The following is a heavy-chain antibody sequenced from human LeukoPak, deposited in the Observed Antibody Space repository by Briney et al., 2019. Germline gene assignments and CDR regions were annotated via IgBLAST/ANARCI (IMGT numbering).Heavy chain of an antibody. D-gene: IGHD3-10*01. CDR2: INPNSDDT. V-gene: IGHV1-2*02. CDR3: ARARSGTYDN. CDR1: GYTFTGYY. J-gene: IGHJ4*02. Sequence: ASVKVSCKASGYTFTGYYIHWVRQAPGQGLEWMGRINPNSDDTNYAQKFQGRVTLTRDTSISTAYMELIRLRSDDTAVYYCARARSGTYDNWGQGTLVTVSS.